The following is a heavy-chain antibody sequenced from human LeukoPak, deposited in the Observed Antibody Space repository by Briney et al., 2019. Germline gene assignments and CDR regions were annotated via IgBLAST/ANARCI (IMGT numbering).Heavy chain of an antibody. CDR3: ARAGPSSSWHQFDY. J-gene: IGHJ4*02. D-gene: IGHD6-13*01. V-gene: IGHV3-66*01. CDR1: GFTVSRNY. Sequence: PGGSLRLSCAAPGFTVSRNYMSWVRQAPGKGLEWVSVIYSGGRTYYADSVKGRFTISRDNSKNTLYLQMNRLRAEDTAVYYCARAGPSSSWHQFDYWGQGTLVTVSS. CDR2: IYSGGRT.